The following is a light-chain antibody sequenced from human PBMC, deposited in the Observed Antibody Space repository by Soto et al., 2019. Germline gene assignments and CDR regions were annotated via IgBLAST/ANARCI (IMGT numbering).Light chain of an antibody. CDR1: QSIRSW. CDR2: GVS. Sequence: DIQMTQSPSTLSASVGDRVTITCRASQSIRSWLAWYQQKPGKAPKLLIFGVSSLDNGVPSRFSGSGSGTEFTLTISSLQPDDFATYCCQQYSSYSGLTFGGGTKVEIK. CDR3: QQYSSYSGLT. V-gene: IGKV1-5*03. J-gene: IGKJ4*01.